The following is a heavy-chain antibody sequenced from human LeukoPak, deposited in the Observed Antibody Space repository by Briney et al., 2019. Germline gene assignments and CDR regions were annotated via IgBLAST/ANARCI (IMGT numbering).Heavy chain of an antibody. Sequence: ASVTVSCKASGYTFTGYYMHWVRQAPGQGLEWMGWINPNSGGTNYAQKLQGRVTMTRDTSISTAYMELSRLRSDDTAVYYCARGGERYYEPFDIWGQGTRVTVSA. V-gene: IGHV1-2*02. D-gene: IGHD3-22*01. CDR2: INPNSGGT. CDR1: GYTFTGYY. CDR3: ARGGERYYEPFDI. J-gene: IGHJ3*02.